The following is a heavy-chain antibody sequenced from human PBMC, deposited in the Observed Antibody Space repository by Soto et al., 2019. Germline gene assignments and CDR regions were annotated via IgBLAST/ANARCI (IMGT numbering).Heavy chain of an antibody. CDR1: GFTFSSYS. D-gene: IGHD3-9*01. J-gene: IGHJ4*02. Sequence: PGGSLRLSCAASGFTFSSYSMNWVRQAPGKGLEWVSSISSSSSYIYYADSVKGRFTISRDNAKNSLYLQMNSLRAEDTAVYYCARTPLRYFDWLPYDFDYWGQGTLVTVSS. V-gene: IGHV3-21*01. CDR2: ISSSSSYI. CDR3: ARTPLRYFDWLPYDFDY.